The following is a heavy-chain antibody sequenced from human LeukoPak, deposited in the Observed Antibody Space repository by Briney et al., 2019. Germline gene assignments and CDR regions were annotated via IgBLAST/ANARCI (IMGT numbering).Heavy chain of an antibody. CDR1: GFTFSSYA. V-gene: IGHV3-23*01. Sequence: PGGSLGLSCAASGFTFSSYAMSWVRQAPGKGLEWVSSISGRGDNTYYADSVKGRFTISRDNAKNSLYLQMNSLRAEDTAVYYCARVGEQQLVYGMDVWGRGTTVTVSS. CDR3: ARVGEQQLVYGMDV. J-gene: IGHJ6*02. D-gene: IGHD6-13*01. CDR2: ISGRGDNT.